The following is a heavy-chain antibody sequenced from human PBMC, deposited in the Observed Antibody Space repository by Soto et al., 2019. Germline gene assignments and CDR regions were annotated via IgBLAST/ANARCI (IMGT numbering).Heavy chain of an antibody. Sequence: QVQLQESGPGLVKPSETLSLTCTVSGGSISSYYWSWIRQPPGKGLEWIGHIYYSGSTNYNPSLKSRVTISVDRSKNQFSLKLSSVPAADRAVFYCGRDGGYSRSDNWLAPWGQGTLVTVSS. J-gene: IGHJ5*02. D-gene: IGHD6-13*01. CDR3: GRDGGYSRSDNWLAP. V-gene: IGHV4-59*01. CDR1: GGSISSYY. CDR2: IYYSGST.